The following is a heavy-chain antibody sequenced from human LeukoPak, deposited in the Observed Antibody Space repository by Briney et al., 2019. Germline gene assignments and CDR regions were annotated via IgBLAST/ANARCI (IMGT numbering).Heavy chain of an antibody. J-gene: IGHJ3*02. CDR1: GGSMSSYY. Sequence: PSETLSLTCTVSGGSMSSYYWSWIRQPPGKGLEWIGYIYYSGSTNYNPSLKSRVTTSVDTSKNQFSLKLSSVTAADTAVYYCARDQVGADDAFDIWGQGTMVTVSS. V-gene: IGHV4-59*01. CDR3: ARDQVGADDAFDI. CDR2: IYYSGST. D-gene: IGHD1-26*01.